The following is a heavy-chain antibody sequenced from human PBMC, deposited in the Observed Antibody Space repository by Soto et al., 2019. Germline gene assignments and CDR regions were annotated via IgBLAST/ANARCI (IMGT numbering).Heavy chain of an antibody. CDR3: ARVISWDYGDGFWFDP. Sequence: QLQLQESGSGLVKPSQTLSLTCAVSGGSISSGGYSWSWIRQPPGKGLEWIGYIYHRGSTYYNPSRKSRVTISVDRSKNQFSLKLSSVAAADTAVYYCARVISWDYGDGFWFDPWGQGTLVTVSS. J-gene: IGHJ5*02. D-gene: IGHD4-17*01. V-gene: IGHV4-30-2*01. CDR1: GGSISSGGYS. CDR2: IYHRGST.